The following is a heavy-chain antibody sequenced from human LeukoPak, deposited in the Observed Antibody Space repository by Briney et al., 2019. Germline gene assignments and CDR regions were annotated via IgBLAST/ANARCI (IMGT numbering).Heavy chain of an antibody. D-gene: IGHD6-13*01. J-gene: IGHJ3*02. CDR1: GFTFSSYE. Sequence: GGSLRLSCAASGFTFSSYEVNWVRQAPGKGLEWVSSISSSSSYIYYADSVKGRFTISRDNAKNSLYLQMNSLRAEDTAVYYCARSKGSSWYGGAFDIWGQGTMVTVSS. V-gene: IGHV3-21*01. CDR2: ISSSSSYI. CDR3: ARSKGSSWYGGAFDI.